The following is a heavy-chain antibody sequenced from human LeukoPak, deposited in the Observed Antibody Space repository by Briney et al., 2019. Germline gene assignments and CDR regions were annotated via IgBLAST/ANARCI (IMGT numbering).Heavy chain of an antibody. CDR2: INSDGIST. CDR1: GFTFSSYW. J-gene: IGHJ4*02. CDR3: ARDPPYGGNSEEADY. V-gene: IGHV3-74*01. Sequence: GGSLRLSCAASGFTFSSYWMHWVRQAPGKGLVWVSRINSDGISTSYADSVKGRFTISRDNAKNTLYLQMNSLRAEDTAVDYCARDPPYGGNSEEADYWGQGTLVTVSS. D-gene: IGHD4-23*01.